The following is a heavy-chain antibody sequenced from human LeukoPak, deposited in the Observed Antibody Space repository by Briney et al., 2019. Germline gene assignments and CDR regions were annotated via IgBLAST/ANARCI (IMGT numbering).Heavy chain of an antibody. Sequence: ASVKVSCKASGYTFTGYYMHWVRQAPGQGLEWMGRINPNSGGTNYAQKFQGRVTMTTDTSTSTAYMELRSLRSDDTAVYYCARLRFLEWLLPDYWGQGTLVTVSS. J-gene: IGHJ4*02. D-gene: IGHD3-3*01. CDR3: ARLRFLEWLLPDY. V-gene: IGHV1-2*06. CDR2: INPNSGGT. CDR1: GYTFTGYY.